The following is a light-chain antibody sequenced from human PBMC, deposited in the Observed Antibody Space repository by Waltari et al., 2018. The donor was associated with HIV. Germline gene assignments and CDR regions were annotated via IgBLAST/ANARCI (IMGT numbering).Light chain of an antibody. Sequence: QSVLTQPPSVSGAPGQRVTISCTGITSNIGACYDVHWYQHLPGTAPKLLIYGNTIRPAGVPDRFSGSRAGTSSSLAITGLQAEDEAVYYCQSYDSSLSVNWVFGGGTKLTVL. CDR2: GNT. CDR1: TSNIGACYD. J-gene: IGLJ3*02. V-gene: IGLV1-40*01. CDR3: QSYDSSLSVNWV.